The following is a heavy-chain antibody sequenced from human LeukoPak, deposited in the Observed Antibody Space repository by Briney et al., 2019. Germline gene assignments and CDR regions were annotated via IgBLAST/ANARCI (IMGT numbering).Heavy chain of an antibody. CDR1: EFTFSSYG. J-gene: IGHJ6*02. Sequence: GGSLRLSCAASEFTFSSYGMHWVRQAPGKGLEWVAVISYDGSNKYYVDSVKGRFTISRDNSKNTLYLQMNSLRAEDTAVCYCAKDGPRVLRYFDWLLEGYGMDVWGQGTTVTVSS. V-gene: IGHV3-30*18. D-gene: IGHD3-9*01. CDR2: ISYDGSNK. CDR3: AKDGPRVLRYFDWLLEGYGMDV.